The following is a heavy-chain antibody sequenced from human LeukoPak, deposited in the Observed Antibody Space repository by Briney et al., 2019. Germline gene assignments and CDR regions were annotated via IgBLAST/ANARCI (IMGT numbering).Heavy chain of an antibody. V-gene: IGHV1-24*01. D-gene: IGHD3-22*01. CDR3: ATTRNYDSSGRADAFDI. J-gene: IGHJ3*02. CDR2: FDPEDGET. CDR1: GYTLSELS. Sequence: ASVKVSCKVSGYTLSELSMHWVRQAPGKGLEWMGGFDPEDGETIYAQKFQGRVTMTEDTSTDTAYMELSSLRSEDTAVYYCATTRNYDSSGRADAFDIWGQGTMVTVSS.